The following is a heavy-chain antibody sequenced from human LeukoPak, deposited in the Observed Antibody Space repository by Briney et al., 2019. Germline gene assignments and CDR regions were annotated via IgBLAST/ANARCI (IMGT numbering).Heavy chain of an antibody. CDR1: GFTFSTYA. J-gene: IGHJ4*02. Sequence: PGGSLRLSCAASGFTFSTYAMSWVPEAPGKGLEWGSTISGSGGTPYYADSAKGRFTISRDNSKNTLYLQMNSLRAEDTAVYYCAREIVGASRVVDYWGQGTLVTVSS. V-gene: IGHV3-23*01. CDR3: AREIVGASRVVDY. D-gene: IGHD1-26*01. CDR2: ISGSGGTP.